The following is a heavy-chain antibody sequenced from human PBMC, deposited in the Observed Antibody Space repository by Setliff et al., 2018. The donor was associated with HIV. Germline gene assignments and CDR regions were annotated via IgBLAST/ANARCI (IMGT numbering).Heavy chain of an antibody. CDR3: VRGYCSSTTCYEDYYYMDV. J-gene: IGHJ6*03. CDR1: GGSISGYY. D-gene: IGHD2-2*01. CDR2: IFFTGNT. V-gene: IGHV4-59*01. Sequence: ASETLSLTCTVSGGSISGYYWSWIRQPPGKGLEYIGSIFFTGNTIYNPSLKARVTLSVDMSKNQVFLRLSSVTAADTAVYYCVRGYCSSTTCYEDYYYMDVWGKGSTGTSP.